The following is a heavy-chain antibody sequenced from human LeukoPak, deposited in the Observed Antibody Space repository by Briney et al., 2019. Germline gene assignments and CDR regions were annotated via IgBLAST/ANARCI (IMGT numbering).Heavy chain of an antibody. CDR3: AKGRYFDWLFPAAFDI. D-gene: IGHD3-9*01. Sequence: GGSLRLSCAASGFTLDDYAMHWVRQAPGKGLEWVSGISWNSGSIGYADSVKGRFTISRDNAKNSLYPQMNSLRAEDTALYYCAKGRYFDWLFPAAFDIWGQGTMVTVSS. CDR1: GFTLDDYA. J-gene: IGHJ3*02. V-gene: IGHV3-9*01. CDR2: ISWNSGSI.